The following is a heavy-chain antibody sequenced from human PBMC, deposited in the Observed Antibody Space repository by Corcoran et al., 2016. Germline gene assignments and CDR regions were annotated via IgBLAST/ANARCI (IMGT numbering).Heavy chain of an antibody. CDR3: ARTPRTSPYCGGDCSFDY. CDR2: INHSGST. Sequence: QVQLQQWGAGLLKPSETLSLTCAVYGGSFSGYYWSWIRQPPGKGLEWIGEINHSGSTNYNPSLKSRVTISVDTSKNQFSLKLSSVTAADTAVYYGARTPRTSPYCGGDCSFDYWGQGTLVTVSS. CDR1: GGSFSGYY. D-gene: IGHD2-21*02. V-gene: IGHV4-34*01. J-gene: IGHJ4*02.